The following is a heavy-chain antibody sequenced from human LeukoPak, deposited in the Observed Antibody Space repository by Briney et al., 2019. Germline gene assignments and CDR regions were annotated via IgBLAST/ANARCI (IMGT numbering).Heavy chain of an antibody. CDR1: RYIFTGYY. CDR2: INPNSGGT. J-gene: IGHJ4*02. Sequence: GASVKVSCKGSRYIFTGYYIHWVRQAPGQALEWMGWINPNSGGTNYAQKFQGRVTMTRDTSISTVYMELSRLRSDDTAVYYCASSSVGALGYWGQGTLVTVSS. V-gene: IGHV1-2*02. CDR3: ASSSVGALGY. D-gene: IGHD1-26*01.